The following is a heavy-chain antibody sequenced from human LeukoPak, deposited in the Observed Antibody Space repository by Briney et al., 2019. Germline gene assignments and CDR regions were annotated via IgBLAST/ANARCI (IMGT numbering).Heavy chain of an antibody. CDR2: INIDESVT. Sequence: GGSLRLSCAASEFTFSSYWLHWVRQAPGKGLVWVSRINIDESVTTYADSVRGRFIVSRDNAKNTVYLQMNSLRAEDTAVYYCARRRDGNNKGFDYWGQGTLVTVSS. D-gene: IGHD5-24*01. CDR1: EFTFSSYW. J-gene: IGHJ4*02. CDR3: ARRRDGNNKGFDY. V-gene: IGHV3-74*01.